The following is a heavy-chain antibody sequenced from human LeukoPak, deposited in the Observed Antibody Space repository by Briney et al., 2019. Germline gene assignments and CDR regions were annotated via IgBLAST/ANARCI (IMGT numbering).Heavy chain of an antibody. V-gene: IGHV3-74*01. CDR2: INSDGGIT. Sequence: EGSLRLSCAASGFTFSSYWMHWVRQAPGKGLVWVSRINSDGGITTYADSVKGRFTISRDNAKNTLYLQMNSLRVEDTAVYYCVREAVAAPYNWFDPWGQGTLVTVSS. CDR1: GFTFSSYW. CDR3: VREAVAAPYNWFDP. D-gene: IGHD6-19*01. J-gene: IGHJ5*02.